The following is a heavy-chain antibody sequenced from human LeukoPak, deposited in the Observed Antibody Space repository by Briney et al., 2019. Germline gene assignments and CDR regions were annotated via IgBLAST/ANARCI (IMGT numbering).Heavy chain of an antibody. Sequence: PGGSLRLSCAASGFTFSNAWMKSKTDGGTTDYAAPVKGRFTISRDDSKNTLYLQMNSLKTEDIAVYYCTTDRPSPYYDFWSGYYTGDYWGQGTLVTVSS. CDR3: TTDRPSPYYDFWSGYYTGDY. J-gene: IGHJ4*02. D-gene: IGHD3-3*01. CDR2: SKTDGGTT. CDR1: GFTFSNAW. V-gene: IGHV3-15*01.